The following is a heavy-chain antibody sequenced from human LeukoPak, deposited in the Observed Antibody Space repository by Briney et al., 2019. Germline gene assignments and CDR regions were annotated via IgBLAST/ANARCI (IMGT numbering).Heavy chain of an antibody. J-gene: IGHJ4*02. CDR3: ARDTGLRFLEWLFDY. CDR1: GFTFSSYG. D-gene: IGHD3-3*01. Sequence: PGGSLRLSCAASGFTFSSYGMHWVRQAPGKGLEWVAVISYDGSNKYYADSVKGRFTISRDNSKNTLYLQMNSLRAEDTAVYYCARDTGLRFLEWLFDYWGQGTLVTVSS. CDR2: ISYDGSNK. V-gene: IGHV3-30*03.